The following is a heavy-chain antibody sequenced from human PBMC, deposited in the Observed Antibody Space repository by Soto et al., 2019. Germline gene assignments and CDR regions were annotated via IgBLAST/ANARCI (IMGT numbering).Heavy chain of an antibody. CDR2: IYYSGST. CDR3: ARRFEYFHH. J-gene: IGHJ1*01. V-gene: IGHV4-39*01. CDR1: GVSITSSSHY. Sequence: SETLSLTCTVSGVSITSSSHYWGWIRQPPGKGLEWIGSIYYSGSTYYNPSLKSRVTISVDTSKNQFSLKLSSVTAADTAVYYCARRFEYFHHWGQGTLVTVS.